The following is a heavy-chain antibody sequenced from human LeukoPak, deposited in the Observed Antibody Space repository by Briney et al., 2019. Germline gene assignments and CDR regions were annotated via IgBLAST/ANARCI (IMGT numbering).Heavy chain of an antibody. CDR3: ARIFHLDIVVVPAATPFDY. J-gene: IGHJ4*02. CDR1: GYTFTGYY. CDR2: LNPNSGGT. Sequence: ASVKVSCKASGYTFTGYYMHWVRQAPGQGLEWMGWLNPNSGGTNYAQKFQGRVTMTRDTSISTAYMELSRLRSDDTAVYYCARIFHLDIVVVPAATPFDYWGQGTLVTVSS. V-gene: IGHV1-2*02. D-gene: IGHD2-2*03.